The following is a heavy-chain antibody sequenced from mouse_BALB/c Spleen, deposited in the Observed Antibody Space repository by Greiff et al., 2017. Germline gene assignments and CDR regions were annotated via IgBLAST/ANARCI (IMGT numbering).Heavy chain of an antibody. CDR2: IYPGDGDT. V-gene: IGHV1-87*01. J-gene: IGHJ2*01. Sequence: QVQLQQSGAELARPGASVKLSCKASGYTFTSYWMQWVKQRPGQGLEWIGAIYPGDGDTRYTQKFKGKATLTADKSSSTAYMQLSSLASEDSAVYYCARERGYYFDYWGQGTTLTVSA. CDR1: GYTFTSYW. CDR3: ARERGYYFDY.